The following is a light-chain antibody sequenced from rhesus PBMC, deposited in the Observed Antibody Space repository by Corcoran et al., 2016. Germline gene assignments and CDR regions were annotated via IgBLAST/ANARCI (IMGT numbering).Light chain of an antibody. Sequence: EIVMTQSPATLSLSPGETATISCRTSQSVSSYLACYQQKPGQAPRLLINGASSRATGIPDRFSGSGSGTDFTLTISSLEPEDFAVYYCQETSNLLTFGGGTKVEIK. CDR1: QSVSSY. J-gene: IGKJ4*01. CDR2: GAS. V-gene: IGKV3-31*02. CDR3: QETSNLLT.